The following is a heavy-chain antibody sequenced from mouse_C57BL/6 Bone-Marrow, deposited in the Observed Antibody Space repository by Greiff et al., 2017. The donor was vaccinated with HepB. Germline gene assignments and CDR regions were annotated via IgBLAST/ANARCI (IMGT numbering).Heavy chain of an antibody. CDR1: GFTFSSYG. CDR3: ARHRLGAWFAY. J-gene: IGHJ3*01. Sequence: EVMLVESGGDLVKPGGSLKLSCEASGFTFSSYGMSWVRQTPDKRLEWVATISSGGSYTYYPDSVKGRFTISRDNAKNTLYLQMSSLKSEDTAMYYCARHRLGAWFAYWGQGTLVTVSA. CDR2: ISSGGSYT. D-gene: IGHD4-1*01. V-gene: IGHV5-6*02.